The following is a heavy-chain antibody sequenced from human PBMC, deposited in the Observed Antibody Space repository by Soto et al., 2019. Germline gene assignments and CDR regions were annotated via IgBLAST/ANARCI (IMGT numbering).Heavy chain of an antibody. J-gene: IGHJ4*02. V-gene: IGHV1-8*01. Sequence: QVQLVQSGAEVKKPGASVKVSCKASGYTFTSYDINCVRQATGQGLEWMGLMNPNSGNTGYAQRFQGRVTMTTNTSISTAYMELNSLRSEDTAVYYCAREIPSRAVDYWGQGTLVTVSS. CDR1: GYTFTSYD. CDR3: AREIPSRAVDY. D-gene: IGHD2-21*01. CDR2: MNPNSGNT.